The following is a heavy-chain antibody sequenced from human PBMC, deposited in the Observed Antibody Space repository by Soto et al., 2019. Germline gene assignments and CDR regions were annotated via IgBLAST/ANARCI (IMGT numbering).Heavy chain of an antibody. D-gene: IGHD3-9*01. CDR2: ISAYNGST. J-gene: IGHJ4*02. V-gene: IGHV1-18*01. Sequence: ASVKVSCKASGYTFTSYGISWVRQAPGRGLEWMGWISAYNGSTNYAQKLQGRVTMTTDTSTSTAYMELRSLRSDDTAVYYCARVVLRYFDPTPYYFDYWGQGTLVTVSS. CDR3: ARVVLRYFDPTPYYFDY. CDR1: GYTFTSYG.